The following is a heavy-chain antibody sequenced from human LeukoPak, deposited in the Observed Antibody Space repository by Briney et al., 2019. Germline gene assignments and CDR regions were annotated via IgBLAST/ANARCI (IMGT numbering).Heavy chain of an antibody. CDR2: ISGGSTTI. Sequence: GGSLRLSCASSGFTFSSYAMSWVRQAPGKGLEWVSYISGGSTTIHYTDSVKGRFTISRDNINNALYLQMNSLRDEDTAVYYCARERGNYFRYWGQGTLVTVSS. V-gene: IGHV3-48*02. CDR3: ARERGNYFRY. J-gene: IGHJ4*02. CDR1: GFTFSSYA.